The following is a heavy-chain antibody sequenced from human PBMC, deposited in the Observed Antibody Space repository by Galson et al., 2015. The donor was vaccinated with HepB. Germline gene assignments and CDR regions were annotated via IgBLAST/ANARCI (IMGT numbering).Heavy chain of an antibody. J-gene: IGHJ4*02. V-gene: IGHV3-21*01. CDR3: ARAAIDFYYGSGSYFDY. CDR2: ISSSSSYI. Sequence: LRLSCAASGFTFSSYSMNWVRQAPGKGLEWVSSISSSSSYIYYADSVKGRFTISRDNAKNSLYLQMNSLRAEDTAVYYCARAAIDFYYGSGSYFDYWGQGTLVTVSS. D-gene: IGHD3-10*01. CDR1: GFTFSSYS.